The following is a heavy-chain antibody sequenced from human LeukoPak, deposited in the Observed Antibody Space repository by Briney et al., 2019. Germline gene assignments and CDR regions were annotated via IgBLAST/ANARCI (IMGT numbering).Heavy chain of an antibody. CDR2: IYYSGST. CDR1: GGSISSYY. J-gene: IGHJ4*02. CDR3: ARVARTGTADY. D-gene: IGHD1-1*01. V-gene: IGHV4-59*01. Sequence: SETLSLTCTVSGGSISSYYWSWIRQPPGKGLEWIGYIYYSGSTNYNPSLKSRVTISVDTSKNQFSLKLSSVTAADTAVYYCARVARTGTADYWGQGTLVTVSS.